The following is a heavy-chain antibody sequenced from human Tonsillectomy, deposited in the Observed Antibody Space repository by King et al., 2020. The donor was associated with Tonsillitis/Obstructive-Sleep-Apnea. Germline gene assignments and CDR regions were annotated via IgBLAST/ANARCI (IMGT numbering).Heavy chain of an antibody. CDR3: ARGGQAAYLGNYYYYMDV. CDR2: IYYSGST. CDR1: GVSISTYY. V-gene: IGHV4-59*01. D-gene: IGHD2-15*01. J-gene: IGHJ6*03. Sequence: QLQESGPGLVKPSETLSLTCTVSGVSISTYYWSWIRQPPGKGLEWIGYIYYSGSTNYNPSLKSRGTISVDTSKNQFSLKLSSVTAADTAVYYFARGGQAAYLGNYYYYMDVWGKGTTVTVS.